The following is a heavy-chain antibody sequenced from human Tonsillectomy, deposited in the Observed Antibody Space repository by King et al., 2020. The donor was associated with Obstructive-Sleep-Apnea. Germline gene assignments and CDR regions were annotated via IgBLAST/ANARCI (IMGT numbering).Heavy chain of an antibody. CDR1: GFTFSNYV. Sequence: QLVQSGGGVVQPGGSLRLSCAASGFTFSNYVMQWVRQAPGKGLEWVAFIRFDGSKKYYADSVKGRFTISRDNSKSTLYLQMNSLRAEDTAVYYCAKAVGYYGSGSSYYFDYWGQGTLVTVSS. CDR2: IRFDGSKK. J-gene: IGHJ4*02. V-gene: IGHV3-30*02. D-gene: IGHD3-10*01. CDR3: AKAVGYYGSGSSYYFDY.